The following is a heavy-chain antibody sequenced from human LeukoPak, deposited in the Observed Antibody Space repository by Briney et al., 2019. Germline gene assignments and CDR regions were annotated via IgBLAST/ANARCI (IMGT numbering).Heavy chain of an antibody. J-gene: IGHJ4*01. V-gene: IGHV3-66*02. CDR3: VSSTGQQFIPYDY. D-gene: IGHD6-13*01. CDR1: GINVTTNY. CDR2: IYGDNAA. Sequence: GGSLRLSCAASGINVTTNYMTWIRQAPGKGLEWVSLIYGDNAAYYAESVRGRFIISRDNLKNTLFLQMNSPRPEDTALYYCVSSTGQQFIPYDYWGHGTHVTVSS.